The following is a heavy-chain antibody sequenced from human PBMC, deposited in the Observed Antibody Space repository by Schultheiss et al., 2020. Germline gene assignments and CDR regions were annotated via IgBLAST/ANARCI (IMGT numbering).Heavy chain of an antibody. Sequence: AYVTVSGKASGYTFTTYTMHWVRQAPGQGLEWMGWISAYNGNPTYAQKFQGWVTMTRDTSISTAYMELSRLRSDDTAVYYCARDGSGSEYNWFDPWGQGTLVTVSS. J-gene: IGHJ5*02. CDR1: GYTFTTYT. D-gene: IGHD3-10*01. CDR2: ISAYNGNP. V-gene: IGHV1-2*04. CDR3: ARDGSGSEYNWFDP.